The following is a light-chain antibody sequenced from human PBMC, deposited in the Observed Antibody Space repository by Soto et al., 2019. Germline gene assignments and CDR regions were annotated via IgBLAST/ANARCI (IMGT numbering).Light chain of an antibody. Sequence: QSVLTQPASVSGSPGQSVTISCTGTSRDIGAYDYVSWYQQHPGGVPKLLIYDVSSRPSGVSSRFSGSKSGNTASLTISGLQADDESHYYCSSFADSSARDYVFGGGTRSPS. CDR2: DVS. J-gene: IGLJ1*01. CDR3: SSFADSSARDYV. CDR1: SRDIGAYDY. V-gene: IGLV2-14*03.